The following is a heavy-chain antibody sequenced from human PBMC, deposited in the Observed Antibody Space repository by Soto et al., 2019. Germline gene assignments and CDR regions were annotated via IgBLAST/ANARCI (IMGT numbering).Heavy chain of an antibody. J-gene: IGHJ4*02. CDR1: GFTFSSHG. CDR2: IWSDGSNE. Sequence: GGSLRLSCAASGFTFSSHGMHWVRQAPGKGLECVAVIWSDGSNEYYADSVKGRFTISRDNSKNTLYMQMSSLKVEDTAVYYCATDYSSTGYGLVYWGQGALVTVSS. V-gene: IGHV3-33*01. CDR3: ATDYSSTGYGLVY. D-gene: IGHD2-2*01.